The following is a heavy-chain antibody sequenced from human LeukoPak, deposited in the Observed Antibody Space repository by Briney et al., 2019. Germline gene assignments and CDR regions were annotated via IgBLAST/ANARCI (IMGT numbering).Heavy chain of an antibody. CDR2: VRQDGTEK. Sequence: GGSLRLSCEASGFTFRDYWMTWVRQAPGKGLEWVANVRQDGTEKFYVDSVKGRFTISRDNGKNSLYLQMNSLRVEDTAIYYCARAGGTSWADYWGQGTLVTVSS. CDR3: ARAGGTSWADY. V-gene: IGHV3-7*01. D-gene: IGHD6-13*01. J-gene: IGHJ4*02. CDR1: GFTFRDYW.